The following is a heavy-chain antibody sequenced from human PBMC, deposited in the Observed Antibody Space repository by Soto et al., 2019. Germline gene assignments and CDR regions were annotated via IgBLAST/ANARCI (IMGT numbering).Heavy chain of an antibody. Sequence: PSESLSLTCSVSGGSVSSSYYHWGWIRQPPGTGLEWIGTIYYNGTTNYNPSLKSRVTMSVDASKNQFSLKLSSVTAPDTAVYYCARHKRHSGYDLSSPTFDCWGQGTLVTVSS. CDR3: ARHKRHSGYDLSSPTFDC. J-gene: IGHJ4*02. V-gene: IGHV4-39*01. CDR2: IYYNGTT. CDR1: GGSVSSSYYH. D-gene: IGHD5-12*01.